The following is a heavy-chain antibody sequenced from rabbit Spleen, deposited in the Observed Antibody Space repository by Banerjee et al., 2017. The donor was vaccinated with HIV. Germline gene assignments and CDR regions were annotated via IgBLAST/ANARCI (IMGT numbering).Heavy chain of an antibody. CDR2: INAVTGKA. D-gene: IGHD6-1*01. Sequence: QEQLVESGGGLVKPGASLTLTCKASGFPFSDKAVMCWVRQAPGKGLEWIACINAVTGKAVYASWAKGRFTISLDNAQNTVFLQMTSLTAADTATYFCARAGYAGYSGYGYDLWGQGTLVTVS. J-gene: IGHJ6*01. CDR1: GFPFSDKAV. CDR3: ARAGYAGYSGYGYDL. V-gene: IGHV1S45*01.